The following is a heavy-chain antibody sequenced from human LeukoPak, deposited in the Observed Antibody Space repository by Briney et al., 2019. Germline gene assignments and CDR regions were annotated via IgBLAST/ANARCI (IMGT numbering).Heavy chain of an antibody. Sequence: EPSETLSLTCTVSGVSISNYYWSWIRQPPGKGLEWIGYIYYSGSTNYNPSLKSRVTISVDTSKNQFSLKLSSVTAADTAVHYCASSPITIFGVVSYWGQGTLVTVSS. V-gene: IGHV4-59*01. D-gene: IGHD3-3*01. J-gene: IGHJ4*02. CDR1: GVSISNYY. CDR2: IYYSGST. CDR3: ASSPITIFGVVSY.